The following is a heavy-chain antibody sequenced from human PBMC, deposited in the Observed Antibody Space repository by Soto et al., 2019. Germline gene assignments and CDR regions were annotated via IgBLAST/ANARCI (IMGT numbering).Heavy chain of an antibody. Sequence: GSGPTLVNPTQTLTLTCTFSGFSLRTSEVGVGWIRQPPGKALEWLALIYWDDDKRYSPSLKSRLTITKDTSKNQVVLTMTNMDPADTAFYYCAKDSISDRETFNFDSWGQGTLVTVSS. CDR1: GFSLRTSEVG. CDR2: IYWDDDK. CDR3: AKDSISDRETFNFDS. D-gene: IGHD1-26*01. J-gene: IGHJ4*02. V-gene: IGHV2-5*02.